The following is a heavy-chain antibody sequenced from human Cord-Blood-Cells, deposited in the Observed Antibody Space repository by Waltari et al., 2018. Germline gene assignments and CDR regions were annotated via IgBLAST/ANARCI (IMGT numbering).Heavy chain of an antibody. V-gene: IGHV4-4*02. Sequence: QVQLQESGPGLVKPSGTLSLTCAVSGGSIRSSNWWGGVRQPTGKGREWIGEIYHSGSTNYNPSLKSRVTISVDKSKNQFSLKLSSVTAADTAVYYCARAIYYDSSGYYYYFDYWGQGTLVTVSS. CDR3: ARAIYYDSSGYYYYFDY. D-gene: IGHD3-22*01. J-gene: IGHJ4*02. CDR1: GGSIRSSNW. CDR2: IYHSGST.